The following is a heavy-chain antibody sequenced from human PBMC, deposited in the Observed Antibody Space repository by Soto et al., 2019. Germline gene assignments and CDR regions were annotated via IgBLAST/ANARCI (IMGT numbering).Heavy chain of an antibody. Sequence: QGHLEQSGGEVKKPGASVQVSCRALDYTFITYGLSWVRQAPGQGLEWMGLINPYNGNTVYAQKFQGRVNMTRDTSTDTAYMELRSLRFNDTAVYYCARISYPALQGAYDIWGHGTMVTVSS. V-gene: IGHV1-18*04. CDR3: ARISYPALQGAYDI. CDR1: DYTFITYG. CDR2: INPYNGNT. J-gene: IGHJ3*02. D-gene: IGHD3-3*01.